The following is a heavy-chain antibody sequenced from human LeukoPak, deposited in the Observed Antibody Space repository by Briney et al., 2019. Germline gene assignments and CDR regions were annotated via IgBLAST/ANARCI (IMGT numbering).Heavy chain of an antibody. CDR1: GGFISSYY. V-gene: IGHV4-59*08. Sequence: SETLSLTCTVSGGFISSYYWSWIRQPPGKGLEWIGYMYHSGSTNYNPRVTIPVDTSKNQFSLKLSSVTAADTAVYYCAGGVHNGAFDIWGQGTMVTVSS. CDR3: AGGVHNGAFDI. CDR2: MYHSGST. D-gene: IGHD1-14*01. J-gene: IGHJ3*02.